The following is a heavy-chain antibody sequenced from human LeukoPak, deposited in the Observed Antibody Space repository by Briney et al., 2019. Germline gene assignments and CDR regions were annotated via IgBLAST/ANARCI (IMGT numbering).Heavy chain of an antibody. D-gene: IGHD3-9*01. V-gene: IGHV1-69*04. J-gene: IGHJ4*02. Sequence: ASVKVSCKASGGTFSSYAISWVRQAPGQGLEWMGRIIPILGIANYAQKFQGRVTITADKSTSTAYMELSSLRSEDTAVYYRARAQYDILTGYYTKIDYWGQGTLVTVSS. CDR1: GGTFSSYA. CDR3: ARAQYDILTGYYTKIDY. CDR2: IIPILGIA.